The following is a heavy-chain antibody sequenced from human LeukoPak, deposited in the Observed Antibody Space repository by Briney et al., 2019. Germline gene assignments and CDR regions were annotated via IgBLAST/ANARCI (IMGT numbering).Heavy chain of an antibody. CDR3: ARTTYCGGDYHGMDV. D-gene: IGHD2-21*01. Sequence: PSQTLSLTCTVSGGSISSGDYYWSWVRQPPGKGLEWIGYIYYSGSTYYNPSLKSRVTISVDTSKNQFSLKLSSVTAADTAVYYCARTTYCGGDYHGMDVWGQGTTVTVSS. CDR1: GGSISSGDYY. J-gene: IGHJ6*02. V-gene: IGHV4-30-4*01. CDR2: IYYSGST.